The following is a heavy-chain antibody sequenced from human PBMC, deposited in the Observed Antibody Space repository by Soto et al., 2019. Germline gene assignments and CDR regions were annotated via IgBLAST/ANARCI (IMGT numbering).Heavy chain of an antibody. Sequence: QVQLVQSGAEVKKPGSSVKVSCKASGGTFSSYTISWVRQAPGQGLEWMGRIIPILGIANYAQKFQGRVTITADKSTSTAYMELSSLRSEDTAVYYCARDTRARGGSCYDWGQGTLVTVSS. D-gene: IGHD2-15*01. CDR1: GGTFSSYT. CDR3: ARDTRARGGSCYD. V-gene: IGHV1-69*08. CDR2: IIPILGIA. J-gene: IGHJ4*02.